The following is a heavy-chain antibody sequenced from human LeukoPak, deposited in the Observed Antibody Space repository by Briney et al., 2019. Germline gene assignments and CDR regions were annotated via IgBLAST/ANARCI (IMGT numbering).Heavy chain of an antibody. Sequence: GGSLRLSCAASGFTFSSYAMSWVRQAPGKGLEWVSAISGSGGSTYYADSVKGRFTISRDNSKNTLYLQMNSLRAEDTAVYYCAKHVLRFLEWLPIDAFDIWGQGTMVTVAS. CDR2: ISGSGGST. D-gene: IGHD3-3*01. V-gene: IGHV3-23*01. CDR3: AKHVLRFLEWLPIDAFDI. CDR1: GFTFSSYA. J-gene: IGHJ3*02.